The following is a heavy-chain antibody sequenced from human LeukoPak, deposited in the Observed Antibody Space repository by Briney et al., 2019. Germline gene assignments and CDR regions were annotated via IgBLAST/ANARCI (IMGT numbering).Heavy chain of an antibody. V-gene: IGHV4-39*07. D-gene: IGHD5-18*01. Sequence: SETLSLTCTISGGSISSSSYYWGWIRQPPGKGLEWIGSIYYSGSTYYNPSLKSRVTISVDMSKNQFSLKLSSVTAADTAVYYCARGDTAMGYYFDYWGQGTLVTVSS. CDR3: ARGDTAMGYYFDY. J-gene: IGHJ4*02. CDR2: IYYSGST. CDR1: GGSISSSSYY.